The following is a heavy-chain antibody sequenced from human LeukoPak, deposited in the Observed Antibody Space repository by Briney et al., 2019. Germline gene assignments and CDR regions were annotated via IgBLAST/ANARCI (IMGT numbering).Heavy chain of an antibody. CDR1: GFTFSSYS. CDR3: AREYSSGWGFNY. V-gene: IGHV3-21*01. J-gene: IGHJ4*02. D-gene: IGHD6-19*01. CDR2: ISSRSGDR. Sequence: PGGSLRLSCAASGFTFSSYSMNWVRKAPGKGLEWVSSISSRSGDRYYADSVKGRFTISIDNAKKSLYLQMNSLRAEDTAVYYCAREYSSGWGFNYWGQGTLVTVSS.